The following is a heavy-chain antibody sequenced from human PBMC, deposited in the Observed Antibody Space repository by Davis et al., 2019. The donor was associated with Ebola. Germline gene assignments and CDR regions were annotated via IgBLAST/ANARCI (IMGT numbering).Heavy chain of an antibody. CDR2: IKQDGSEK. CDR1: GFTFSSYW. CDR3: ARDRGDGYCFDY. V-gene: IGHV3-7*03. J-gene: IGHJ4*02. Sequence: GESLKISCAASGFTFSSYWMSWVRQAPGKGLEWVANIKQDGSEKYYVDSVKGRFTISRDYAKNSLYLQMNSLRAEDTAVYYCARDRGDGYCFDYWGQGTLVTVSS. D-gene: IGHD5-24*01.